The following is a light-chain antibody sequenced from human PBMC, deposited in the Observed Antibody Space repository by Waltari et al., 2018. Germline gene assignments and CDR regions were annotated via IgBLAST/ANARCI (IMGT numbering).Light chain of an antibody. V-gene: IGLV2-14*03. CDR3: SSYTSSSVYV. Sequence: QSALTQPASVSGSPGQSITISCPGTSRDVGGYNYVSWYQQHPGKAPKLMIYDVSNRPSGVSNRFSGSKSGNTASLTISGLQAEDEADYYCSSYTSSSVYVFGTGTKVTVL. J-gene: IGLJ1*01. CDR1: SRDVGGYNY. CDR2: DVS.